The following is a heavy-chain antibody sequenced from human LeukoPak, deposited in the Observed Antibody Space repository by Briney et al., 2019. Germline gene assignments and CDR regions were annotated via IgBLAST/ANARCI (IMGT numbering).Heavy chain of an antibody. CDR3: ARGGYAFDI. J-gene: IGHJ3*02. CDR1: GFTFTTYW. CDR2: INTDGSSA. Sequence: GGSLRLSCAASGFTFTTYWMHWVRHAPGKGLVWVSRINTDGSSASYADSVKGRFTISRDTAKNTLYLQMNSLRAEDTAVYYCARGGYAFDIWGQGTMVTVSS. D-gene: IGHD3-22*01. V-gene: IGHV3-74*01.